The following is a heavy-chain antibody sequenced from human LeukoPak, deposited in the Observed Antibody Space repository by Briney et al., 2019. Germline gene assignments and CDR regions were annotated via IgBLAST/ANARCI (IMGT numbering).Heavy chain of an antibody. J-gene: IGHJ3*02. D-gene: IGHD6-6*01. V-gene: IGHV1-2*02. CDR1: GYSFTAFN. CDR2: IYPYSGDT. Sequence: ASVKVSCKASGYSFTAFNIHWVRQVPGQGLEWMGWIYPYSGDTNYAQNFQGRVTMTRDTSISTSYMELSSLKSDDTAVYYCARDRNSGSSLDIWGQGTMLTVSS. CDR3: ARDRNSGSSLDI.